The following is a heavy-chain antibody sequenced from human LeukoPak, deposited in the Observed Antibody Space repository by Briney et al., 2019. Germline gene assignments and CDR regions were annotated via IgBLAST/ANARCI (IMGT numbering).Heavy chain of an antibody. D-gene: IGHD3-10*01. CDR3: AKDSYGSGTTADY. CDR2: IWSNGNNV. J-gene: IGHJ4*02. CDR1: GFTFSKYG. Sequence: PGGSLRLSCAASGFTFSKYGMHWIRQAPGKGLEWVAVIWSNGNNVYYVESVEGRFTISRDNSKNTLYLQMNSLRAEDTAVYYCAKDSYGSGTTADYWGQGTLVTVSS. V-gene: IGHV3-33*06.